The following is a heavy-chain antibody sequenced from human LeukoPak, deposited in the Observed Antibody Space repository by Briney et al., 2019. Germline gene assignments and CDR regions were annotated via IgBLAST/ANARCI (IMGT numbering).Heavy chain of an antibody. CDR2: ISGSSDTT. CDR1: GFTFSTYA. Sequence: PGGSLRLSCAASGFTFSTYAMSWVRQAPGRGLEWVSAISGSSDTTYYADSVKGRFTISRDNSKNTLYLQMNSLRAEDTAVYYCANREGGYTYDPFDYWGPGTLVTVSS. D-gene: IGHD5-18*01. CDR3: ANREGGYTYDPFDY. V-gene: IGHV3-23*01. J-gene: IGHJ4*02.